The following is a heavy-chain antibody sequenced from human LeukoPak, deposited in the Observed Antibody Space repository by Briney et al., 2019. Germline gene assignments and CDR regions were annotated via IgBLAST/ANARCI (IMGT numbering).Heavy chain of an antibody. CDR3: ARDRVPAAMFRVYYYYGMDV. V-gene: IGHV4-30-4*01. D-gene: IGHD2-2*01. CDR2: IYYSGST. Sequence: KPSQTLSLTCTVSGGSISSGDYYWSWIRQPPGKGLEWIGYIYYSGSTYYNPSLKSRVTISVDTSKNQFSLKLSSVTAADTAVYYCARDRVPAAMFRVYYYYGMDVWGQGTTVTVSS. CDR1: GGSISSGDYY. J-gene: IGHJ6*02.